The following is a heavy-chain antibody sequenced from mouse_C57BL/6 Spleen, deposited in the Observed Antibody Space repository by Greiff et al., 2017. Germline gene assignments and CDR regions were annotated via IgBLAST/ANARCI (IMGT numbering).Heavy chain of an antibody. CDR2: IYPGSGST. J-gene: IGHJ3*01. CDR3: AREEDDYDGAWFAY. CDR1: GYTFTSYW. Sequence: QVQLQQSGAELVKPGASVKMSCKASGYTFTSYWITWVKQRPGQGLEWVGDIYPGSGSTNYNEKFKSKATLTVDTSSSTAYMQLSSLTSEDSAVYYCAREEDDYDGAWFAYWGQGTLVTVSA. D-gene: IGHD2-4*01. V-gene: IGHV1-55*01.